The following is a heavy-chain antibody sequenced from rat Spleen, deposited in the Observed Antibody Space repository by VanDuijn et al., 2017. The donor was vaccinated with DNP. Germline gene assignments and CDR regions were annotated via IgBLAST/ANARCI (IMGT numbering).Heavy chain of an antibody. V-gene: IGHV2-30*01. D-gene: IGHD1-1*01. CDR3: ARDGQWDYLDY. CDR2: IWISGTT. J-gene: IGHJ2*01. Sequence: QVQLKESGPGLVQPSETLSLTCTVSGFSLTSNGVGWVRQPSGKGLEWMGVIWISGTTNVNSIFKSRLTISRDTSKSQVFLKVDSLQTEDTATYYCARDGQWDYLDYWGQGVMVTVSS. CDR1: GFSLTSNG.